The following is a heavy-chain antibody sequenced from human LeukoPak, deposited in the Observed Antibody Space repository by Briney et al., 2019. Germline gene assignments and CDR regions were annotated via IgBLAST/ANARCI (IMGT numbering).Heavy chain of an antibody. CDR2: ISSSGSTI. V-gene: IGHV3-11*01. J-gene: IGHJ5*02. D-gene: IGHD6-25*01. CDR3: ARKTSSGPFDP. CDR1: GFTFSDYY. Sequence: GGSLRLSCAASGFTFSDYYMSWIRQAPGKGLEWVLYISSSGSTIYYADSVKGRFTISRDNAKNSLYLQMNSVRAEDTAIYYCARKTSSGPFDPSGQGTLVTVSS.